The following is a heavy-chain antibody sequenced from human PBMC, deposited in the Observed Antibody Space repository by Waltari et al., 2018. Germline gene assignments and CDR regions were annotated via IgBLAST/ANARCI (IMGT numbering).Heavy chain of an antibody. CDR1: GYTFTSYG. CDR2: ISAYNGNT. D-gene: IGHD3-10*01. J-gene: IGHJ2*01. CDR3: ATTPSITMVQPNWYFDL. Sequence: QVQLVQSGAEVKKPGASVKVSCKASGYTFTSYGISWVRQAPGQGLEWMGWISAYNGNTNYAQKLQGRVTMTTDTSTSTAYMELSSLRSEDTAVYYCATTPSITMVQPNWYFDLWGRGTLVTVSS. V-gene: IGHV1-18*01.